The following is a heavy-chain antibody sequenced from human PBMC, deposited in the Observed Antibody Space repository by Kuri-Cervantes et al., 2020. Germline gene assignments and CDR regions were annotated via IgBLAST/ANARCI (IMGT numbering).Heavy chain of an antibody. CDR2: INPNSGGT. CDR1: GYTFTAYY. CDR3: AREVVRGTHYFDY. V-gene: IGHV1-2*02. J-gene: IGHJ4*02. D-gene: IGHD3-10*01. Sequence: ASVKVSCKASGYTFTAYYMHWVRQAPGQGLEWMGWINPNSGGTNFARKFQGRVTMTRNTSISTAYMELSRLRSDDTAVYYCAREVVRGTHYFDYWGQGTLVTVSS.